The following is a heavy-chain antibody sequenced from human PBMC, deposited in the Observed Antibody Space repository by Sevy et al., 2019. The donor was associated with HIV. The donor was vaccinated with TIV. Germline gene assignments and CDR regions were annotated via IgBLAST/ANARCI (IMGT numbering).Heavy chain of an antibody. V-gene: IGHV4-34*01. D-gene: IGHD2-2*01. CDR1: GGSFSGYY. J-gene: IGHJ5*02. CDR3: ARAPPVVVVPGAPSWFDP. Sequence: SETLSLTCAVYGGSFSGYYWNWIRQSPGKGLEWIGEINHIGSTHCNPSLKSRVTISVDTSKNQFSLRLNSVTAADTAVYYCARAPPVVVVPGAPSWFDPWGQGTLVTVSS. CDR2: INHIGST.